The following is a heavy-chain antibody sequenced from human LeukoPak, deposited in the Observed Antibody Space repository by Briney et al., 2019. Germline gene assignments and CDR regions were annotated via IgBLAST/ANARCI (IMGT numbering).Heavy chain of an antibody. CDR3: ARVHFTSSPKYCYMDV. D-gene: IGHD6-13*01. Sequence: SETLSLTCTVSGYSISNAYYWGWIRQPPGKGLEWIGNIYHSGTTYYTPSLKSPLTLSVDTSKTQFSLKLSYVTAADTAVYYCARVHFTSSPKYCYMDVWGKGTTVTVSS. CDR2: IYHSGTT. J-gene: IGHJ6*03. CDR1: GYSISNAYY. V-gene: IGHV4-38-2*02.